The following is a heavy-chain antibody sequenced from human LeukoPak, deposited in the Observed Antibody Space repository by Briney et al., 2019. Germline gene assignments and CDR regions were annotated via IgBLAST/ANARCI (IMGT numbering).Heavy chain of an antibody. J-gene: IGHJ3*02. Sequence: ASVKVSCKASGYTFSSNGISWLRQAPGQGLEWLGWISVYSGNTNYAQRFQGRLTMTTDTSTTTAYMELRSLRSDDTAVYYCARDRQHGFDNWGQGTMVTVSS. CDR3: ARDRQHGFDN. D-gene: IGHD5-18*01. CDR1: GYTFSSNG. CDR2: ISVYSGNT. V-gene: IGHV1-18*01.